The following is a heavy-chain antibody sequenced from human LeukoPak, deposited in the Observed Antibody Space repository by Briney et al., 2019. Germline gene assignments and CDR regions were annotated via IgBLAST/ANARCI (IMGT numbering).Heavy chain of an antibody. CDR3: ARDPSDDFWSGYPGY. CDR2: IKQDGSEK. CDR1: GFTFSSYW. D-gene: IGHD3-3*01. Sequence: SGGSLRLSCAASGFTFSSYWMSWVRQAPGKGLEWVANIKQDGSEKYYVDSVKGRFTISRDNAKNSLYLQMNSLRAEDTAVYYCARDPSDDFWSGYPGYWGQGTLVTVSS. V-gene: IGHV3-7*01. J-gene: IGHJ4*02.